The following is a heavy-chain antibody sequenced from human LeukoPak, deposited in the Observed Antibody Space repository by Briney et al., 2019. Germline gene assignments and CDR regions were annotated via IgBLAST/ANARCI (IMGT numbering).Heavy chain of an antibody. V-gene: IGHV3-30*02. CDR1: GFTFSSYW. J-gene: IGHJ6*03. D-gene: IGHD2-15*01. CDR3: AKDARRVRDIGVVFGRGRGYMDV. Sequence: GGSLRLSCVASGFTFSSYWMTWVRQAPGKGLEWVAFIRYDGSIKYYADSVKGRFTISRDNSKNTLYLQMNSLRGEDTAVYYCAKDARRVRDIGVVFGRGRGYMDVWGKGTTVTVSS. CDR2: IRYDGSIK.